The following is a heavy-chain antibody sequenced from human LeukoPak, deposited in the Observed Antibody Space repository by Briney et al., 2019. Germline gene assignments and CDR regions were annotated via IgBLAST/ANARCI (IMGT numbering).Heavy chain of an antibody. V-gene: IGHV3-23*01. CDR3: AKGSAAGYFDY. CDR2: ISGSGGGT. D-gene: IGHD6-13*01. CDR1: GFTFSSFA. J-gene: IGHJ4*02. Sequence: GGSLRLSCAASGFTFSSFAMSWVRQAPGKGLEWVSAISGSGGGTYYADSVKGRFTISRDNSKNTLYLQMNSLRADDTAVYYCAKGSAAGYFDYWGQGTLVTVSS.